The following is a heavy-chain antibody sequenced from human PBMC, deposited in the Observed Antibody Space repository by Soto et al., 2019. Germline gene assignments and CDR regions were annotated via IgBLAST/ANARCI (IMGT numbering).Heavy chain of an antibody. CDR1: GGSISSGGYY. CDR3: ARGYRATIREYYFDY. CDR2: IYYSGST. Sequence: QVQLQESGPGLVKPSQTLSLTCTVSGGSISSGGYYWSWIRQHPGKGLEWIGYIYYSGSTYYNPSLKSRVTISVDTSKNQFSLKLSSVTAADTAVHYCARGYRATIREYYFDYWGQGTLVTVSS. J-gene: IGHJ4*02. D-gene: IGHD5-12*01. V-gene: IGHV4-31*03.